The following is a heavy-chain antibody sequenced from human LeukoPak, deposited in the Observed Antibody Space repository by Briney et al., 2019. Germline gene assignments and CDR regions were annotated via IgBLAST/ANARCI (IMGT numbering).Heavy chain of an antibody. D-gene: IGHD3-16*02. V-gene: IGHV1-69*01. CDR3: ARGVEDYVWGSYRDYFDY. Sequence: GASVKVSFKASGGTFSSYAISWVRQAPGQGLEWMGGIIPIFGTANYAQKFQGRVTITADESTSTAYMELSSLRSEDTAVYYCARGVEDYVWGSYRDYFDYWGQGTLVTVSS. CDR2: IIPIFGTA. CDR1: GGTFSSYA. J-gene: IGHJ4*02.